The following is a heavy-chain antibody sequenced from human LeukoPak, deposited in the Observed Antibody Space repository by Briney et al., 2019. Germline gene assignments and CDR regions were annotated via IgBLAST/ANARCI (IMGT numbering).Heavy chain of an antibody. CDR2: INHSGST. CDR1: GGSFSGYY. D-gene: IGHD5-18*01. J-gene: IGHJ4*02. V-gene: IGHV4-34*01. Sequence: SETLSLTCAVYGGSFSGYYWSWIRQPPGKGLEWIGEINHSGSTNYNPSLKSRVTISVDTSKKQFSLKLSSVTAADTAVYYCARVDTAMVSGDYWGQGTLVTVSS. CDR3: ARVDTAMVSGDY.